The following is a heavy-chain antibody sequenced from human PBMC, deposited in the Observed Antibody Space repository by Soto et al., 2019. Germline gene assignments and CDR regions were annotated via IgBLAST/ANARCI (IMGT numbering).Heavy chain of an antibody. D-gene: IGHD3-22*01. CDR1: GGSISSGGYS. Sequence: PSETLSLTCAVSGGSISSGGYSWSWIRQPPGKGLEWIGYIYHSGSTYYNPSLKSRVTISVDRSKNKFSLKLSSVTAADMAVYYCARAYDSSGSNWFDPWGQGTLVTVSS. CDR2: IYHSGST. J-gene: IGHJ5*02. V-gene: IGHV4-30-2*01. CDR3: ARAYDSSGSNWFDP.